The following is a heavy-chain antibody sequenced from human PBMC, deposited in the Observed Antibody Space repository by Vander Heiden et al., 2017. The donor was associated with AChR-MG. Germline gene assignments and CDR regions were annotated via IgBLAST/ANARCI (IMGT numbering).Heavy chain of an antibody. CDR3: ARKDSGYGIFDY. V-gene: IGHV1-18*01. Sequence: QVQLVQSGAEVRKPGASVKVSCKASGLGFSRYAISWVRQAPGQGLEWMGWIDAYSGDTNYTQKFQDRVTMTTDPSTSIVHMELRSLKYDDTAVYFCARKDSGYGIFDYWGQGALGTVSS. CDR1: GLGFSRYA. D-gene: IGHD5-12*01. J-gene: IGHJ4*02. CDR2: IDAYSGDT.